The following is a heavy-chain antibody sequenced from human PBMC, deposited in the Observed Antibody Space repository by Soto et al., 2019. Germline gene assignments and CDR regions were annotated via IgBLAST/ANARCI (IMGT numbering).Heavy chain of an antibody. Sequence: QVQLVQSGAEVKKPGASVKVSCKASEYTFTDYYMHWVRQAPGQGPEWMGWINPNSGDTNYAQKFQGRVTMTRETSISTAYMELRRLTSVVTAVYYCATNGITVSGTVTYDYKVDVWGQGTTVTVSS. CDR1: EYTFTDYY. D-gene: IGHD6-19*01. CDR2: INPNSGDT. V-gene: IGHV1-2*02. CDR3: ATNGITVSGTVTYDYKVDV. J-gene: IGHJ6*02.